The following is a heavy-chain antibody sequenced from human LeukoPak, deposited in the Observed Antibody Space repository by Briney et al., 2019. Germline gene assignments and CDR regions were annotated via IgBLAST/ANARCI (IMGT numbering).Heavy chain of an antibody. CDR2: MNPHRGKT. CDR3: ARDPIVGATTDWFDP. V-gene: IGHV1-8*01. CDR1: GYTFTSYD. D-gene: IGHD1-26*01. J-gene: IGHJ5*02. Sequence: ASVKVSCKASGYTFTSYDINWGRQAPGQGLGWMGWMNPHRGKTVYAQKFQGRVNMTRNTAISTAYMELSSLRSEDTAVYYCARDPIVGATTDWFDPWGQGTLVTVSS.